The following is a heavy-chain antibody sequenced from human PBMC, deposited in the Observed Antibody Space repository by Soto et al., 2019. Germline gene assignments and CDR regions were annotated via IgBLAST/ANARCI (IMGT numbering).Heavy chain of an antibody. CDR3: ARLTTHCSGGSCYPNWFDP. Sequence: ASVKVSCKASGYTFTSYGISWVRQAPGQGLEWMGWISAYNGNTNYAQKLQGRVTMTTDTSTSTAYMELRSLRSDDTAVYYCARLTTHCSGGSCYPNWFDPWGQGTMVTVSS. CDR2: ISAYNGNT. J-gene: IGHJ5*02. CDR1: GYTFTSYG. D-gene: IGHD2-15*01. V-gene: IGHV1-18*04.